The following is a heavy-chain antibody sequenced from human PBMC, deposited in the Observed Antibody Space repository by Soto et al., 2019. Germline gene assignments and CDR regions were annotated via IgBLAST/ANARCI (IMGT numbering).Heavy chain of an antibody. CDR3: AAGQEGRTDYYYGMDV. CDR1: EFTFTSYA. Sequence: SVKVSCKTSEFTFTSYAVQWVRQARGQRLEWIGWIVVGSGNTNYAQKFQERVTITRDMSTSTAYMELSSLRSEDTAVYYCAAGQEGRTDYYYGMDVWGQGTTVTVSS. V-gene: IGHV1-58*01. J-gene: IGHJ6*02. CDR2: IVVGSGNT.